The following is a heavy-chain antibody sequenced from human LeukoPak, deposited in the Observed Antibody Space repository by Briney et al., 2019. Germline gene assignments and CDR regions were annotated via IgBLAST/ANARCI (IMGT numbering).Heavy chain of an antibody. D-gene: IGHD6-13*01. CDR2: ISWNSGSI. V-gene: IGHV3-9*01. CDR3: AKGRIAAAGNSIRYFDH. CDR1: GFTFDDYA. Sequence: GGSLRLSCAASGFTFDDYAMHWVRQAPGKGLEWVSGISWNSGSIGYADSVKGRFTISRDNAKNSLYLQMNSLRAEDRALYYCAKGRIAAAGNSIRYFDHWGQGTLVTVSS. J-gene: IGHJ4*02.